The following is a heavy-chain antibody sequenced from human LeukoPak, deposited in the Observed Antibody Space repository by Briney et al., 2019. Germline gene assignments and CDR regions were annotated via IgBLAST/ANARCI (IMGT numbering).Heavy chain of an antibody. J-gene: IGHJ6*03. CDR3: AKDTVVVPAAMPAGYMDV. V-gene: IGHV3-30*02. D-gene: IGHD2-2*01. CDR1: GFTFSSYG. Sequence: GGSLRLSCAASGFTFSSYGMHWVRQAPGKGLEWVAFIRYDGSNKYYADSVKGRFTISRDNSKNTLYLQMNSLRAEDTAVYYCAKDTVVVPAAMPAGYMDVWGKGTTVTVSS. CDR2: IRYDGSNK.